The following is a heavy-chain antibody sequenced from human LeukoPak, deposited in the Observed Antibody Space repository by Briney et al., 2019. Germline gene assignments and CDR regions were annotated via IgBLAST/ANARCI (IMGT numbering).Heavy chain of an antibody. J-gene: IGHJ6*03. D-gene: IGHD5-18*01. Sequence: SETLSLTCADYGGSFSGYYWSWIRQPPGKGLEWIGEINHSGSTNYNPSLKSRVTISVDTSKNQFSLKLSSVTAADTAVYYCAGDIGYRYYMDVWGKGTTVTVSS. CDR2: INHSGST. CDR3: AGDIGYRYYMDV. CDR1: GGSFSGYY. V-gene: IGHV4-34*01.